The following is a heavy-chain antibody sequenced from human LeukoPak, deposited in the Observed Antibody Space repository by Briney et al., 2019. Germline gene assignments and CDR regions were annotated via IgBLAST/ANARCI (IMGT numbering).Heavy chain of an antibody. D-gene: IGHD1-26*01. CDR1: GFTFSSYG. CDR3: ARSYSGSGPLNN. Sequence: GGSLRLSCAASGFTFSSYGMHWVRQAPGKGLEWVSVIWYDGSNKYYADSVKGRFTISRDNSKNTLYLQMNSLRAEDTAVYYCARSYSGSGPLNNWGQGTLATVSS. CDR2: IWYDGSNK. V-gene: IGHV3-33*01. J-gene: IGHJ4*02.